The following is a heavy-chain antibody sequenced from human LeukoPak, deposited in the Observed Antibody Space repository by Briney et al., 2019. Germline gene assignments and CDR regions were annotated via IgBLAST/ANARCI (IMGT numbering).Heavy chain of an antibody. D-gene: IGHD3-16*01. CDR3: ARDLYYDYVWGSWTPYYFDY. CDR2: IYTSGST. J-gene: IGHJ4*02. V-gene: IGHV4-4*07. Sequence: SETLSLTCAVSGYSIGSSYYWSWIRQPAGKGLEWVGRIYTSGSTNYNPSLKSRVTMSVDTSKNQFSLKLSSVTAADTAVYYCARDLYYDYVWGSWTPYYFDYWGQGTLVTVSS. CDR1: GYSIGSSYY.